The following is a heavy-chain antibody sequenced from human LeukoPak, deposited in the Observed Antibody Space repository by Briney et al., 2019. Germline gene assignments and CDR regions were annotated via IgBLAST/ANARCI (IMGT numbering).Heavy chain of an antibody. D-gene: IGHD6-19*01. CDR1: GYTFTAYY. CDR2: ISAYNGNT. J-gene: IGHJ4*02. V-gene: IGHV1-18*04. CDR3: ARDSSGWPDY. Sequence: ASVKVSCKASGYTFTAYYMHWVRQAPGQGLEWMGWISAYNGNTNYAQKLQGRVTMTTDTSTSTAYMELRSLRSDDTAVYYCARDSSGWPDYWGQGTLVTVSS.